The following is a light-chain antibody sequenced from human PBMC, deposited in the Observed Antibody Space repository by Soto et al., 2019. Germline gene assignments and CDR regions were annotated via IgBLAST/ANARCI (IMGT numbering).Light chain of an antibody. CDR2: GAF. V-gene: IGKV3-11*01. CDR3: QQRNIWPPVT. J-gene: IGKJ5*01. Sequence: PGERATLSCRASPSVTNFLAWYQQKPGQAPRLLIYGAFNRATGIPARFSGSGSGADFTLTISSLEPEDSAIYYCQQRNIWPPVTFGQGTRLEIK. CDR1: PSVTNF.